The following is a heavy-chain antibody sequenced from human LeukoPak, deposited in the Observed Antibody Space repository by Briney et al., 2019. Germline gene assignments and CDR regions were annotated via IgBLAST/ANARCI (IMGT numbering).Heavy chain of an antibody. Sequence: GRSLRLSCAASGFTFSSYGMHWVRQAPGKGLEWVAVIWYDGSNKYYADSVKGRFTISGDNSKNTLYLQMNSLRAEDAAVYYCAREPDGSGAQCGMDVWGQGTTVTVSS. J-gene: IGHJ6*02. D-gene: IGHD3-10*01. V-gene: IGHV3-33*01. CDR3: AREPDGSGAQCGMDV. CDR2: IWYDGSNK. CDR1: GFTFSSYG.